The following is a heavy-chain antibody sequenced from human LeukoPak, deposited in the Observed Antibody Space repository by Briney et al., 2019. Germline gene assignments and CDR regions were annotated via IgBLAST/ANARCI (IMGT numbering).Heavy chain of an antibody. J-gene: IGHJ3*02. CDR1: GFTFSSYA. CDR2: ISGSGGST. CDR3: AKDQVDTMIVVAVPPGSSDAFDI. Sequence: GGSLRLSCAASGFTFSSYAMSWVRQAPGKGLEWVSAISGSGGSTYYADSVKGRFTISRDNSKNTLYLQMNSLRAEDTAVYYCAKDQVDTMIVVAVPPGSSDAFDIWGQGTMVTVSS. V-gene: IGHV3-23*01. D-gene: IGHD3-22*01.